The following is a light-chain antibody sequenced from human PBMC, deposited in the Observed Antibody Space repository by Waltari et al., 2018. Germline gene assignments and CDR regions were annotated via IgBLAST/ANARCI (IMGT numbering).Light chain of an antibody. CDR2: DVS. CDR1: SSDVGGYNY. J-gene: IGLJ2*01. CDR3: SSYTSSSTLV. V-gene: IGLV2-14*01. Sequence: QSALTQPASVSGSPGQSITISCTGTSSDVGGYNYVSWYPQHPGKAPTPMIYDVSKRPSVVSNRFSGSKSGNTASLTISGLQAEDEADYYCSSYTSSSTLVFGGGTKLTVL.